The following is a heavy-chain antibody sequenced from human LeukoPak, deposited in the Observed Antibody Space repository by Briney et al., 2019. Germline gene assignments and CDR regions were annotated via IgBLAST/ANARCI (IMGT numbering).Heavy chain of an antibody. V-gene: IGHV3-23*01. CDR2: ISGSGGRT. D-gene: IGHD1-26*01. Sequence: GGSLRLSCAASGFTFRNYGMSWVRQVPGKGLEWVSVISGSGGRTYYADSVKGRFTISRDNFKNTLYLQMDSLRAEDTAVYYCAKNIVGALRGGAFDIWGQGTMVTVSS. J-gene: IGHJ3*02. CDR3: AKNIVGALRGGAFDI. CDR1: GFTFRNYG.